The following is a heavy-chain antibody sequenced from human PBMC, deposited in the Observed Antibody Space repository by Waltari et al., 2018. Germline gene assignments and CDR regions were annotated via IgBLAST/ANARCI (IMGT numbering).Heavy chain of an antibody. D-gene: IGHD2-15*01. Sequence: QVQLVQSGGEVKKPGASVKVSCKTSGYTFDSYGITWPRQAPGQGLEYLGWISTYNGFTNYAQKFQGRVTMTADTSSTTVSMELRSLRSDDTAVYYCARLMRYCSGSTCYPGGWFDPWGQGTMVTVSS. CDR2: ISTYNGFT. CDR3: ARLMRYCSGSTCYPGGWFDP. V-gene: IGHV1-18*01. CDR1: GYTFDSYG. J-gene: IGHJ5*02.